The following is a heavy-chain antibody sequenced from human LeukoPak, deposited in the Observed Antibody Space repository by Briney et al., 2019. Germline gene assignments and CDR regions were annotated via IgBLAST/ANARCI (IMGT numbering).Heavy chain of an antibody. CDR2: IYTSGST. J-gene: IGHJ5*02. CDR1: GGSISSYY. V-gene: IGHV4-4*07. D-gene: IGHD3-10*01. CDR3: AREWFGELERWFDP. Sequence: PSETLSLTCTVSGGSISSYYWSWIRQPAGKGLEWIGHIYTSGSTNYNPSLKSRVTMSVDTSKNQFSLKLSSVTAADTAVYYCAREWFGELERWFDPWGQGTLVTVSS.